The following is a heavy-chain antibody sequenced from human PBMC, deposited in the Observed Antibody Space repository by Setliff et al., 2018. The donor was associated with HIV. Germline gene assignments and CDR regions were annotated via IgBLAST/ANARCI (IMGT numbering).Heavy chain of an antibody. CDR2: ISAYSGNT. Sequence: ASVKVSCKASGYTFTSYGISWERQAPGQGLEWMGWISAYSGNTNYAQKLQGRVTMTTDTSTSTAYMELRSLRSDDTAVYYCARVAWYYSFWSGLGDAFDIWGQGTMVTVSS. J-gene: IGHJ3*02. CDR1: GYTFTSYG. D-gene: IGHD3-3*01. CDR3: ARVAWYYSFWSGLGDAFDI. V-gene: IGHV1-18*01.